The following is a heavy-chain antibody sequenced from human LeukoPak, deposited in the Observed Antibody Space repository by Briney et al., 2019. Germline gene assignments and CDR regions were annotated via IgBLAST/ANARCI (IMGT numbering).Heavy chain of an antibody. CDR1: GGSVSSGSYY. V-gene: IGHV4-61*01. CDR3: ARVAVVRGLMYFDY. J-gene: IGHJ4*02. CDR2: IYYSGST. Sequence: PSETLSLTCTVSGGSVSSGSYYWSWIRQPPGKGLEWIAYIYYSGSTNYNPSLKSRVTISVDTSKNRFSLKLSSVTAADTAVYYCARVAVVRGLMYFDYWGQGTLVTVSS. D-gene: IGHD3-10*01.